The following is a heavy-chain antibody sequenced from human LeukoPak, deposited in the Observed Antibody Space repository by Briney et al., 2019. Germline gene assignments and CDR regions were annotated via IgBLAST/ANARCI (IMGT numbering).Heavy chain of an antibody. Sequence: SETLSLTCSVSGGSMRSYYWSWIRQPPGKGLEWIGYIYYSGSTNYNPSLKSRVTISVDTSKNQFSLKLSSATAADTAVYYCARAPGGYGSGSRGAFDIWGQGTMVTVSS. J-gene: IGHJ3*02. V-gene: IGHV4-59*01. CDR3: ARAPGGYGSGSRGAFDI. D-gene: IGHD3-10*01. CDR2: IYYSGST. CDR1: GGSMRSYY.